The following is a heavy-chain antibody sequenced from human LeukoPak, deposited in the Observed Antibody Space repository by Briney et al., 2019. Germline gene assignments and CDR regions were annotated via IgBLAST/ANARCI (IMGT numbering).Heavy chain of an antibody. D-gene: IGHD6-13*01. Sequence: ASVKVSCKASGYTFTSYYMHWMRQAPGQGLEWMGIINPSGGSTSYAQKFQGRVTMTRDTSTSTVYMELSSQRSEDTAVYYCARVTAAGRDYWGQGTLVTVSS. CDR3: ARVTAAGRDY. CDR1: GYTFTSYY. J-gene: IGHJ4*02. CDR2: INPSGGST. V-gene: IGHV1-46*01.